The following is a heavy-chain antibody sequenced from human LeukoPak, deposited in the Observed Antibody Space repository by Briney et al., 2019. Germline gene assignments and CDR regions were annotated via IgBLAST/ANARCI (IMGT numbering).Heavy chain of an antibody. Sequence: GGSLRLSCAASGFTFSSYAMSWVRQAPGKGLEWVSAISGSGGSTYYADSVKGRFTISRDNSKNTLYLQMNSLRAEDTAVYYCAKSIAMIVVVTYIDYWGQGTLVTVSS. CDR3: AKSIAMIVVVTYIDY. CDR2: ISGSGGST. D-gene: IGHD3-22*01. V-gene: IGHV3-23*01. CDR1: GFTFSSYA. J-gene: IGHJ4*02.